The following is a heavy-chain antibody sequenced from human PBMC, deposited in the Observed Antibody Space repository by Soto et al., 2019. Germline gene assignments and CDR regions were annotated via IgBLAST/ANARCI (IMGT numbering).Heavy chain of an antibody. Sequence: PGGSLRLSCAASGLTVSSNSLSWVRQAPGKGLEWVSVIYSGGSTYYADSVKGRFTISRDNSKNTLYLQMNSLRAEDTAVYYCASGDYYGSGSYYENAFDIWGQGTMVTVSS. CDR2: IYSGGST. D-gene: IGHD3-10*01. V-gene: IGHV3-53*01. CDR3: ASGDYYGSGSYYENAFDI. CDR1: GLTVSSNS. J-gene: IGHJ3*02.